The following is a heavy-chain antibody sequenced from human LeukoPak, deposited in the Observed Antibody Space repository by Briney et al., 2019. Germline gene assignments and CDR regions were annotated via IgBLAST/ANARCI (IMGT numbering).Heavy chain of an antibody. J-gene: IGHJ6*02. V-gene: IGHV3-9*01. Sequence: GGSLRLSCAASGFTFDDYAMHWVRQAPGKGLEWVSGISWNSGSIGYADSVKGRFTISRDNAKNSLYLQMNSLRAEDTALYYCAKDMGTIAAAHYGMDVWGQGTTVTVSS. D-gene: IGHD6-13*01. CDR2: ISWNSGSI. CDR1: GFTFDDYA. CDR3: AKDMGTIAAAHYGMDV.